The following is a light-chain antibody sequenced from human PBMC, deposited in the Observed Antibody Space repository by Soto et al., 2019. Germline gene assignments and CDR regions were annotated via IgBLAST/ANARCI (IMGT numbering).Light chain of an antibody. CDR1: QSVSTW. CDR3: QQYNSYSWT. V-gene: IGKV1-5*03. CDR2: KAS. Sequence: DIPMTQSPSTLSASVGDRVTITCRASQSVSTWLAWYQQKPGKVPNLLIYKASSLESGVPSRFSGSGSGTEFTLTISSLQPDDFATYYCQQYNSYSWTFGQGTKVEIK. J-gene: IGKJ1*01.